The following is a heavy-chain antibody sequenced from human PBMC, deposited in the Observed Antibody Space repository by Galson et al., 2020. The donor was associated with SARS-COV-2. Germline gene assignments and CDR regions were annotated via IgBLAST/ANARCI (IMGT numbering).Heavy chain of an antibody. V-gene: IGHV3-33*06. CDR1: GFTFSSYG. CDR3: AKGLEWELAS. D-gene: IGHD1-26*01. Sequence: QLGESLKISCAASGFTFSSYGMHWVRQAPGKGLEWVAVIWYDGSNKYYADSVKGRFTISRDNSKNTLYLQMNSLRAEDTAVYYCAKGLEWELASWGQGTLVTVSS. J-gene: IGHJ5*02. CDR2: IWYDGSNK.